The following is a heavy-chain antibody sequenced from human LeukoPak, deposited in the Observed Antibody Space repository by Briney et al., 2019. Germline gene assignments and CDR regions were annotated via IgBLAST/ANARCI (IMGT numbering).Heavy chain of an antibody. CDR3: ARPEYSSSSGEYYMDV. V-gene: IGHV4-39*01. D-gene: IGHD6-6*01. CDR2: IYYSGST. CDR1: GGSISSSSYY. J-gene: IGHJ6*03. Sequence: SETLSLTCTVSGGSISSSSYYWGWIRQPPGKGLEWIGSIYYSGSTYYNPSLKSRVTISVDTSENQFSLKLSSVTAADTAVYYCARPEYSSSSGEYYMDVWGKGTTVTVSS.